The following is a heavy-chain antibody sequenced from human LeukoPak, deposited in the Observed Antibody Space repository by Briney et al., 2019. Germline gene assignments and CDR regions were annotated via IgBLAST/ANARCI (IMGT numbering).Heavy chain of an antibody. CDR1: GGSISSYY. CDR2: IYTSGST. Sequence: KSSETLSLTCTVSGGSISSYYWSWIRQPAGKGLEWIGRIYTSGSTNYNPSLKSRVTMSVDTSKNQFSLKLSSVTAADTAVYYCARDHPSSGWRKGAFDIRGQGTMVTVSS. CDR3: ARDHPSSGWRKGAFDI. J-gene: IGHJ3*02. D-gene: IGHD6-19*01. V-gene: IGHV4-4*07.